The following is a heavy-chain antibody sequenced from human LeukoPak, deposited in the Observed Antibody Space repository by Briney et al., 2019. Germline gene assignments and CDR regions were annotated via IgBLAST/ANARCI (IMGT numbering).Heavy chain of an antibody. CDR1: GGTFSSYA. J-gene: IGHJ4*02. CDR3: ARETKIAVAFL. CDR2: IIPILGIA. Sequence: SVKVSCKASGGTFSSYAISWVRQAPGQGLEWMGRIIPILGIANYAQKFQGRVTITADKSTSTAYMELSSLRSEDTAVYYCARETKIAVAFLWGQGTLVTVSS. V-gene: IGHV1-69*04. D-gene: IGHD6-19*01.